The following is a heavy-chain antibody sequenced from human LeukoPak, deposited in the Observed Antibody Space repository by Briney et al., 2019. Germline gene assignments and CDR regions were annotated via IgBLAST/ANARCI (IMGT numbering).Heavy chain of an antibody. Sequence: SETLSLTCAVYGGSFSGYYWSWIRQPPGKGLEWIGYIYYSGSTNYNPSLKSRVTISVDTSKNQFSLKLSSVTAADTAVYYCAGGDYDILTGIDYWGQGTLVTVSS. CDR3: AGGDYDILTGIDY. V-gene: IGHV4-59*01. CDR2: IYYSGST. J-gene: IGHJ4*02. CDR1: GGSFSGYY. D-gene: IGHD3-9*01.